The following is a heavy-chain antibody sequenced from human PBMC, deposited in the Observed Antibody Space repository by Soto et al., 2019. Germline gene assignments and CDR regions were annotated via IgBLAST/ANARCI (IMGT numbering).Heavy chain of an antibody. CDR3: ARGYSSDWLCFDS. CDR2: INPNSGGT. CDR1: GYTFTGYY. D-gene: IGHD6-19*01. Sequence: SVKVSCKASGYTFTGYYMNWVRQAPGPGLEWMGWINPNSGGTNYAQKIQGRVTMTRDTSISTDYMELSRLSSDETAVDYCARGYSSDWLCFDSWGQGSLVTVSS. V-gene: IGHV1-2*02. J-gene: IGHJ4*02.